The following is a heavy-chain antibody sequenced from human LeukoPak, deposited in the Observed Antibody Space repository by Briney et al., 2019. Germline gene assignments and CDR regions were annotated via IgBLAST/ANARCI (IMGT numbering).Heavy chain of an antibody. Sequence: SETLSLTCTVSGGSISSSSYYWGWIRQPPGKGLEWIGSIYYSVSTYYNPSLKSRVTISVDTSKNQFSLKLSSVTAEDTAVYYCARLGLYYAFDIWGQGTMVTVSS. CDR1: GGSISSSSYY. D-gene: IGHD2-21*01. CDR2: IYYSVST. V-gene: IGHV4-39*07. CDR3: ARLGLYYAFDI. J-gene: IGHJ3*02.